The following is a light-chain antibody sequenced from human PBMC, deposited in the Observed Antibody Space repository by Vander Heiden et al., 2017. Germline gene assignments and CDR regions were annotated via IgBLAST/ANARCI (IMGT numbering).Light chain of an antibody. CDR1: KLGDKY. Sequence: SYELTQPPSVSVSPGQTATITCSGDKLGDKYACWYQQKAGQSPVLVIYQDNKRPSGIPERFTASNSGNTATLSISGTQAMDEADYFCQAWDSDSPWKVFGGGTKLTVL. CDR3: QAWDSDSPWKV. V-gene: IGLV3-1*01. CDR2: QDN. J-gene: IGLJ2*01.